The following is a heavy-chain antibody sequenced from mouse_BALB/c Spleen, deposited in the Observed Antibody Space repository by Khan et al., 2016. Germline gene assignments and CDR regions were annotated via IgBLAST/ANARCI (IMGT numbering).Heavy chain of an antibody. J-gene: IGHJ2*01. CDR3: VRNYYGSSYRYFDY. CDR1: GFTFTDYY. Sequence: EVELVESGGGLVQPGGSLRLSCATSGFTFTDYYMSWVRQPPGKALEWLGFIRNKANGYTTEYSASVKGRFTISRDNSQSILYLQMNTLRAEDSATYYCVRNYYGSSYRYFDYWGQGTTLTVSS. D-gene: IGHD1-1*01. CDR2: IRNKANGYTT. V-gene: IGHV7-3*02.